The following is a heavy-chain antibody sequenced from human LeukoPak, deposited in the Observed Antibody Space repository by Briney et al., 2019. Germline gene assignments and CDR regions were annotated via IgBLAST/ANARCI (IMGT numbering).Heavy chain of an antibody. CDR2: INPSSGGT. CDR3: TQGSLGYCSGGSCMIFDP. Sequence: GASVKVSCKASGYTFTGYYMHWVRQAPGQGLEWMGWINPSSGGTNYAQKFQGRVTMTRDTSISTAYMELSRLRSDDTAVYYCTQGSLGYCSGGSCMIFDPWGQGTLVTVSS. J-gene: IGHJ5*02. V-gene: IGHV1-2*02. CDR1: GYTFTGYY. D-gene: IGHD2-15*01.